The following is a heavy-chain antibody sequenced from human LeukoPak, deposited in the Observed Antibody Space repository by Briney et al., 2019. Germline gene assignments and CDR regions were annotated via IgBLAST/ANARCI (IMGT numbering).Heavy chain of an antibody. CDR1: GFTFSSYE. V-gene: IGHV3-48*03. Sequence: PGGCLRLSCAASGFTFSSYEMNGVRQAPGKGREWVSYISSSGSTIYYADSVKGRFTISRDNAKNSLYLQMNSLRAEDTAVYYCARESDIDCSSTSCPGFDIWGQGTMVTVSS. D-gene: IGHD2-2*01. CDR3: ARESDIDCSSTSCPGFDI. CDR2: ISSSGSTI. J-gene: IGHJ3*02.